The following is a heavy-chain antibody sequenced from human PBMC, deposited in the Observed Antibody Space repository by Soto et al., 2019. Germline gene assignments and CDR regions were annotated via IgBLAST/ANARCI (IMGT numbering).Heavy chain of an antibody. D-gene: IGHD4-4*01. V-gene: IGHV3-9*01. J-gene: IGHJ4*02. CDR1: GLSFRNYG. CDR2: ISWHSGTI. Sequence: SLRLSCAASGLSFRNYGMHWVRRVPGKGLEWVSGISWHSGTIGYADSVRGRFTISRDNAKNSLYLQMNSLRPEDTALYYCVKEKLYSNYEYYFDSWGQGTLVTVSS. CDR3: VKEKLYSNYEYYFDS.